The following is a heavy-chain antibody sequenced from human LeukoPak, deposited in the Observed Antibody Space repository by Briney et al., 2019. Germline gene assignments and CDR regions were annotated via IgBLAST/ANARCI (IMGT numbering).Heavy chain of an antibody. CDR1: GFTFSGSA. CDR2: IRTKVNIYAT. D-gene: IGHD2-2*01. V-gene: IGHV3-73*01. CDR3: SRLGYCSSTSCHGFDI. Sequence: GGSLRLSCAASGFTFSGSAMHWVRQASGKGLEWVGRIRTKVNIYATAYAASVTGRSTISRDESKNTAYLEMNSLKSEDTAVYYCSRLGYCSSTSCHGFDIWGQGTMITVSS. J-gene: IGHJ3*02.